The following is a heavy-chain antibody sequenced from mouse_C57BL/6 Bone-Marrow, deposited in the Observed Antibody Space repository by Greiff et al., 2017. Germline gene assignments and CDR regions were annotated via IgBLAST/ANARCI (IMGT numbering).Heavy chain of an antibody. V-gene: IGHV5-6*01. CDR3: ARHSMVTTTGYYAMDY. CDR1: GFTFSSYG. Sequence: EVQVVESGGDLVKPGGSLKLSCAASGFTFSSYGMSWVRQTPDKRLEWVATISSGGSYTYYPDSVKGRFTISRDNAKNTLYLQMSSLKSEDTAMYYCARHSMVTTTGYYAMDYWGQGTSVTVSS. J-gene: IGHJ4*01. D-gene: IGHD2-2*01. CDR2: ISSGGSYT.